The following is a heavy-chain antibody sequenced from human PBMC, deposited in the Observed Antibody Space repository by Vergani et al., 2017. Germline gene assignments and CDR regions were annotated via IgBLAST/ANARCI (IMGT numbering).Heavy chain of an antibody. CDR3: AKAVGYGDYNFDY. V-gene: IGHV3-23*01. CDR2: ISGSGGST. CDR1: GFTFSSYA. J-gene: IGHJ4*02. Sequence: EVQLLESGGGLVQPGGSLRLSCAASGFTFSSYAMSWVRQAPGKGLEWVSAISGSGGSTYYADSVKGRFTISRDNSKNTLYLQMNSLRAEDTVVYYCAKAVGYGDYNFDYWGQGTLVTVSS. D-gene: IGHD4-17*01.